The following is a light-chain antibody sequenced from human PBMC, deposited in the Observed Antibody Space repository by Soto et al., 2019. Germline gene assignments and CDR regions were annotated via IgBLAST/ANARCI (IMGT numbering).Light chain of an antibody. J-gene: IGKJ1*01. V-gene: IGKV3-20*01. CDR2: GAS. CDR1: QSVSSSY. Sequence: EIVLTQSPGTLSLSPGERATLSCRASQSVSSSYLAWYQQKPGQAPRLLIYGASSRATGIPDRFSGSGSGTDFPLTISRREPEDFAVYYCQQYGSSPMTFGQGTKVEIK. CDR3: QQYGSSPMT.